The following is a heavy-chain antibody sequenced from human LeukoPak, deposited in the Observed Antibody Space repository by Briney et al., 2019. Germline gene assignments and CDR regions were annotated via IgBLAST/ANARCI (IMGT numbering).Heavy chain of an antibody. J-gene: IGHJ4*02. CDR1: GFTFDDYA. Sequence: GGSLRLSCAASGFTFDDYAMHWVRQAPGKGLEWVSLVSGDDSTYYADSVKGRFTISRDSRKSSLYLHMNSLRTEDTALYYCAKDVDDSGGHLDYWGQGTLVTVSS. CDR3: AKDVDDSGGHLDY. CDR2: VSGDDST. V-gene: IGHV3-43*02. D-gene: IGHD3-22*01.